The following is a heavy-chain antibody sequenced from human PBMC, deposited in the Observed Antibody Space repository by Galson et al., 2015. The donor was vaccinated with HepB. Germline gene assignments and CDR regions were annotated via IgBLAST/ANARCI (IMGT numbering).Heavy chain of an antibody. CDR2: IYSGGST. CDR3: WAGTSNHYGMDV. V-gene: IGHV3-53*01. J-gene: IGHJ6*02. Sequence: SLRLSCAASGFTVSSNYMSWVRQAPGKGLERVSVIYSGGSTYYADSVKGRFTISRDNSKNTLYLQMNSLRAEDTAVYYCWAGTSNHYGMDVWGQGTTVTVSS. CDR1: GFTVSSNY. D-gene: IGHD6-19*01.